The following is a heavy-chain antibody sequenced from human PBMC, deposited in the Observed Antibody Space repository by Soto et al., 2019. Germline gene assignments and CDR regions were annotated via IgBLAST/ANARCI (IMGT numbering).Heavy chain of an antibody. CDR1: GGTFSSYA. CDR3: ARSQGSSTSLEIYYYYYYGMDV. V-gene: IGHV1-69*01. Sequence: QVPLVQSGAEVKKPGSSVKVSCKASGGTFSSYAISWVRQAPGQGLEWMGGIIPISDTTNYAQKFQGRVTITADESTGTAYMELSSLRSEDTAVYYCARSQGSSTSLEIYYYYYYGMDVWGQGTTVTVSS. D-gene: IGHD2-2*01. CDR2: IIPISDTT. J-gene: IGHJ6*02.